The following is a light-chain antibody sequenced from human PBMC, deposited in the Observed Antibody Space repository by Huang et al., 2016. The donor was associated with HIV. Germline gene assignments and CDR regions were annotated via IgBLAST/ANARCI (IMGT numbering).Light chain of an antibody. J-gene: IGKJ4*01. V-gene: IGKV1-39*01. CDR2: AAS. Sequence: DIQMTQSPSSLSASVGDRVTITCRASQSINGYLNRYYQKGGKSPELLSSAASGLQSGAPSRCSGSVSGTDYTLTINSLQPEDFATYFCQQSYSTPPTFGGGTKVEVK. CDR3: QQSYSTPPT. CDR1: QSINGY.